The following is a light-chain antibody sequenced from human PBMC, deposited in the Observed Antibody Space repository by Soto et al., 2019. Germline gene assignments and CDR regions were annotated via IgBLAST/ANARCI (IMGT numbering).Light chain of an antibody. J-gene: IGLJ1*01. Sequence: QSVLTQPASVSGSPGQSITISCTGTSSDVGRYNTVSWFQQHPGKAPTLMIYEVSKRPSGVSNRFSGSKSGNTASPTISGLQADDEADYYCCSYAGSSSLLYVFGTGAKVTVL. CDR2: EVS. CDR3: CSYAGSSSLLYV. V-gene: IGLV2-23*02. CDR1: SSDVGRYNT.